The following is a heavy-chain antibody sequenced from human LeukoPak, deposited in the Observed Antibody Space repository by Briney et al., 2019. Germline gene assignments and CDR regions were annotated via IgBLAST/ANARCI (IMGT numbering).Heavy chain of an antibody. D-gene: IGHD5-12*01. CDR2: ISGRTGGT. Sequence: GGSLRLSCAASGFTFSTNAMSWVRQAPGKGREGVSAISGRTGGTYYADSVKGRFTISRDNSKSTLYLQMDSLRGEDTAVYYCAKCGNSGCHLIDYWGQGTLVTVSS. V-gene: IGHV3-23*01. J-gene: IGHJ4*02. CDR3: AKCGNSGCHLIDY. CDR1: GFTFSTNA.